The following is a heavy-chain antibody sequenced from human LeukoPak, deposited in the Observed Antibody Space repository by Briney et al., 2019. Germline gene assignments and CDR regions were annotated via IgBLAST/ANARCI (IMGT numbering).Heavy chain of an antibody. J-gene: IGHJ5*02. CDR1: GGSITTYY. D-gene: IGHD6-19*01. CDR3: AKGAGPPWFDP. CDR2: SYYRGDT. V-gene: IGHV4-59*08. Sequence: PSETLSLTCTVSGGSITTYYWNWIRQPPGKGLEWIGHSYYRGDTNYNPSLKSRVAISVDTSRNQFSMNLNSVTAADTAVYYCAKGAGPPWFDPWGQGTLVTVSS.